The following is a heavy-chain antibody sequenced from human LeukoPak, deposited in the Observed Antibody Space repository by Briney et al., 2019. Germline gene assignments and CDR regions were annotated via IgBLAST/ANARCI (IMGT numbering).Heavy chain of an antibody. CDR2: IIPIFGTA. CDR1: GGTFSSYA. V-gene: IGHV1-69*13. J-gene: IGHJ5*02. Sequence: SVKASCKASGGTFSSYAISWVRQAPGQGLEWMGGIIPIFGTANYAQKFQGRVTITADESTSTAYMELSSLRSEDTAVYYCALAYCGGDCSSNWFDPWGQGTLVTVSS. D-gene: IGHD2-21*02. CDR3: ALAYCGGDCSSNWFDP.